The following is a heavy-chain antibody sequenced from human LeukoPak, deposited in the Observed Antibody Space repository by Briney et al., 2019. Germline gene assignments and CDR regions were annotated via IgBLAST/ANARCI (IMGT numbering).Heavy chain of an antibody. J-gene: IGHJ4*02. CDR1: GFTFSSYA. Sequence: QPGRSLRLSCAASGFTFSSYAMHWVRQAPGKGLEWVAVVSFDGNTKDYADSVKGRFTISRDSSKNTLYLQMNSLRAEDTAVYYCARAPGGLYGDSYYNLDYWGQGTLVTVSS. CDR2: VSFDGNTK. V-gene: IGHV3-30-3*01. D-gene: IGHD4-11*01. CDR3: ARAPGGLYGDSYYNLDY.